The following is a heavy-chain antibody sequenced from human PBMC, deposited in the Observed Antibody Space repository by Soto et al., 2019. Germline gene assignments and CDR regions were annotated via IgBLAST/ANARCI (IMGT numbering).Heavy chain of an antibody. Sequence: QVQLQESGPGLVKPSETLSLTCTVSGGSISSYYWSWIRQPPGKGLEWIGYIYYSGSTNYNPSLMSRVTISVDTSKNQFSLKLSSVTAADTAVYYCARGPWILGATPGYYYGMDVWGQGTTVTVSS. CDR1: GGSISSYY. V-gene: IGHV4-59*08. CDR2: IYYSGST. D-gene: IGHD1-26*01. J-gene: IGHJ6*02. CDR3: ARGPWILGATPGYYYGMDV.